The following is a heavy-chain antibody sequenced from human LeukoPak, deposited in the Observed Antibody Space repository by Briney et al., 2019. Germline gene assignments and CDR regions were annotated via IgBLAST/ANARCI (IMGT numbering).Heavy chain of an antibody. D-gene: IGHD6-13*01. CDR2: ISNSDNTI. V-gene: IGHV3-11*04. J-gene: IGHJ4*02. CDR3: ARGRAAAGHFDL. Sequence: GGSLRLSCATSGFTFSAYTMSWIRQAPGKGLEWLSYISNSDNTIYNADSVKGRFTISRDNAKNSLYLQMDSLRAEDTAVYYCARGRAAAGHFDLWGQGTLVTDSS. CDR1: GFTFSAYT.